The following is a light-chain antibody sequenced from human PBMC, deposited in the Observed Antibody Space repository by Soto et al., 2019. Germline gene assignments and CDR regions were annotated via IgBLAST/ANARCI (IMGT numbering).Light chain of an antibody. CDR2: GAS. J-gene: IGKJ4*02. V-gene: IGKV3-20*01. Sequence: VLTQSPGTLSLSPGERATLSCRASQSVSSSYLAWYQQKPGQAPRLLIYGASSRATGIPDRFSGSGSGTDFTLTISRLEPEDFAVYYCQQYGSSPRTFGEGTKVDNK. CDR1: QSVSSSY. CDR3: QQYGSSPRT.